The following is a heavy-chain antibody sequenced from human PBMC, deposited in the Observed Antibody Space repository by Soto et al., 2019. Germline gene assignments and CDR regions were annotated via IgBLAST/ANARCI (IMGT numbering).Heavy chain of an antibody. V-gene: IGHV4-59*12. CDR2: IYYSGST. J-gene: IGHJ1*01. CDR1: GGSINSYY. CDR3: ARDLSGCSTTSCYAYFQQ. Sequence: PSETLSLTCTVSGGSINSYYWNWIRQPPGRGLEWIGYIYYSGSTNYNPSLKSRVTISVDTSKNQFSLKVSSVTAADTAVYYCARDLSGCSTTSCYAYFQQWGQGTLVTVSS. D-gene: IGHD2-2*01.